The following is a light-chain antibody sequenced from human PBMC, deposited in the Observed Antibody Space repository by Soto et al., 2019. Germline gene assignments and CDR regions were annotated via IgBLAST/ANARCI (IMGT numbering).Light chain of an antibody. CDR1: QSVSSN. J-gene: IGKJ1*01. CDR3: QQYNNWLWT. CDR2: GAS. V-gene: IGKV3-15*01. Sequence: EIVMTQSPATRSVSPGERATVSGRASQSVSSNLAWYQKKPGQAPRILIYGASTRATGIPARFSGSGSGTEFNLTISRLQSEDFAVYYCQQYNNWLWTFGQGTKVDI.